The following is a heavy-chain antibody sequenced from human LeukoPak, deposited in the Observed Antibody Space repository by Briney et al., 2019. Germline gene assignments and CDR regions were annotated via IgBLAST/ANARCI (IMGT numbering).Heavy chain of an antibody. V-gene: IGHV3-30*18. CDR2: ISYDGSNK. CDR3: AKDRHPYGSGSYADY. Sequence: GGSLRLSCAASGFTFSTYGMHWVRQAPGKGLEWVAVISYDGSNKYYADSVKGRFTISRDNSENTLYLQMNSLRVEDTAVYYCAKDRHPYGSGSYADYWGQGTLVTVSS. CDR1: GFTFSTYG. D-gene: IGHD3-10*01. J-gene: IGHJ4*02.